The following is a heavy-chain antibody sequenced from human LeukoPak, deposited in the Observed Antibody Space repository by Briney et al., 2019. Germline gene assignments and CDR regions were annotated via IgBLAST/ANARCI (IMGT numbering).Heavy chain of an antibody. CDR3: ARMVRGVMDPRFDY. J-gene: IGHJ4*02. Sequence: SETLSLTSTVSGGSFSSTNYYWGWIRRPPGKGLEWIGSIFYSGSTYYNPPLKSRVTISVDTSKNQFSLKLSSVTAADTAVYYCARMVRGVMDPRFDYWGQGTLVTVSS. CDR1: GGSFSSTNYY. D-gene: IGHD3-10*01. V-gene: IGHV4-39*07. CDR2: IFYSGST.